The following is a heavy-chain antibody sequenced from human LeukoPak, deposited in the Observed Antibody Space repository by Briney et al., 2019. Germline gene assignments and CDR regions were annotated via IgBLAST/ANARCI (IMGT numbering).Heavy chain of an antibody. D-gene: IGHD3-3*01. J-gene: IGHJ4*02. CDR1: GGSFSGYY. CDR2: INHSGST. V-gene: IGHV4-34*01. CDR3: ARHLEYYDFWSGYYTGMKYFDY. Sequence: PSETLSLTCAVYGGSFSGYYWSWIRQPPGKGLEWIGEINHSGSTNYNPSLKSRVTISVDTSKNQFSLKLSSVTAADTAVYYCARHLEYYDFWSGYYTGMKYFDYWGQGTLVTVSP.